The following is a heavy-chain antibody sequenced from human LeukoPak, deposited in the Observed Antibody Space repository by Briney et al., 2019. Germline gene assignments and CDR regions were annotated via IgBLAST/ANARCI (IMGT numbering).Heavy chain of an antibody. Sequence: PGGSLRLSCAASGFTVSSNYMSWVRQAPGKGLEWVSVIYSGGSTYYADSVKGRFTISRDNSKNTLYLQMNSLRAEDTAVYYCARGIAVSVTGGAFDIWGQGTMVTVSS. V-gene: IGHV3-53*01. CDR1: GFTVSSNY. CDR2: IYSGGST. J-gene: IGHJ3*02. CDR3: ARGIAVSVTGGAFDI. D-gene: IGHD6-19*01.